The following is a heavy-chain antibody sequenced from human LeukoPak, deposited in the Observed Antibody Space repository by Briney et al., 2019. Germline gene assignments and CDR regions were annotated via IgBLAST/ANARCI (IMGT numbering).Heavy chain of an antibody. D-gene: IGHD3-22*01. J-gene: IGHJ3*02. V-gene: IGHV1-18*01. Sequence: GASVKVSCKASGYTFTSYGISWARQAPGQGLEWMGWISAYNGNTNYAQKLQGRVTMTTDTSTSTAYMELRSLRSDDTAVYYCARDPPQDYYDSSGYYPDAFDIWGQGTMVTVSS. CDR1: GYTFTSYG. CDR3: ARDPPQDYYDSSGYYPDAFDI. CDR2: ISAYNGNT.